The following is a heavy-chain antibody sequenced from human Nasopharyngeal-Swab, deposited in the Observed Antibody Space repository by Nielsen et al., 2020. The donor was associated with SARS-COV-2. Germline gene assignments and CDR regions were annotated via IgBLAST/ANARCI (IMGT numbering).Heavy chain of an antibody. CDR3: ARRWSSSSGFDY. J-gene: IGHJ4*02. Sequence: GESLKISCAASGFTFSDYYMSWIRRAPGKGLEWVSYISSSSTYTDYADSVKGRFTISRDNAKNSLYLQMNSLRAEDTAVYYCARRWSSSSGFDYWGQGTLVTVSS. CDR2: ISSSSTYT. V-gene: IGHV3-11*03. D-gene: IGHD6-6*01. CDR1: GFTFSDYY.